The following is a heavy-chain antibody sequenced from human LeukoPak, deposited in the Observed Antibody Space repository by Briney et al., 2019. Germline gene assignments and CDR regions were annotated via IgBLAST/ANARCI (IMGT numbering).Heavy chain of an antibody. D-gene: IGHD3-10*01. V-gene: IGHV1-18*01. Sequence: ASVKVSCKASGYTFTSYGISWVRQAPGQGLEWMGWISAYNGNTNYAQKLQGRGTMTTNTSTSTAYMKLRSLRSDDTAVYYCARDAPPYYYGSGSLNWFDPWGQGTLVTVSS. CDR1: GYTFTSYG. J-gene: IGHJ5*02. CDR2: ISAYNGNT. CDR3: ARDAPPYYYGSGSLNWFDP.